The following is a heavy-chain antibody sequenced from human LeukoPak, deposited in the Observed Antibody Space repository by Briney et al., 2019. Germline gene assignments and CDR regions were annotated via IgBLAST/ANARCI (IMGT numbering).Heavy chain of an antibody. D-gene: IGHD3-9*01. CDR2: ISSSSSTI. CDR3: ARVRYYDILTGYSGGPFDY. Sequence: GGSLRLSCAASGFTFSSYSMNWVRQAPGKGLEWVSYISSSSSTIYYADSVKGRFTISRDNAKNSLYLQMNSLRAEVTAVYYCARVRYYDILTGYSGGPFDYWGQGTLVTVSS. V-gene: IGHV3-48*04. J-gene: IGHJ4*02. CDR1: GFTFSSYS.